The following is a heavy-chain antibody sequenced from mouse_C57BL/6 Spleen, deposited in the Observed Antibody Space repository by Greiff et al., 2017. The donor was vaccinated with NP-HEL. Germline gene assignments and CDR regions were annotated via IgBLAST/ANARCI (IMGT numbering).Heavy chain of an antibody. CDR1: GYTFTSYW. J-gene: IGHJ1*03. CDR2: INPSNGGT. CDR3: ALPLGNWYFDV. Sequence: QVHVKQPGTELVKPGASVKLSCKASGYTFTSYWMHWVKQRPGQGLEWIGNINPSNGGTNYNEKFKSKATLTVDKSSSTAYMQLSSLTSEDSAVYYCALPLGNWYFDVWGTGTTVTVSS. V-gene: IGHV1-53*01. D-gene: IGHD4-1*01.